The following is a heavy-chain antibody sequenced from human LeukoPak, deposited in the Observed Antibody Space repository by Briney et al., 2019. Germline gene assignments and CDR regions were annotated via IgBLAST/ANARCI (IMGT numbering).Heavy chain of an antibody. V-gene: IGHV3-23*01. J-gene: IGHJ4*02. CDR1: GFTFSSYA. CDR3: AKDRGSYSSSPTGY. CDR2: ISGSGGST. D-gene: IGHD6-13*01. Sequence: PGGSLRLSCAASGFTFSSYAMSWVRQAPGKELEWVSAISGSGGSTYYADSVKGRFTISRDNSKNTLYLQMNSLRAEDTAVYYCAKDRGSYSSSPTGYWGQGTLVTVSS.